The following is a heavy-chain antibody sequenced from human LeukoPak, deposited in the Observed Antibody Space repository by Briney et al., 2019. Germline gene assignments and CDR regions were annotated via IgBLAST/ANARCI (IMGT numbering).Heavy chain of an antibody. Sequence: GGSLRLSCAASGFTFSSYWMSWVRQAPGKGLEWVANIKQDGSETYYVDSVKGRFTISRDSAKNALYLQMNSLRAEDTAVYYCARVAMIVAKPYDNWGQGTLVTVSS. CDR1: GFTFSSYW. CDR2: IKQDGSET. J-gene: IGHJ4*02. V-gene: IGHV3-7*01. D-gene: IGHD3-22*01. CDR3: ARVAMIVAKPYDN.